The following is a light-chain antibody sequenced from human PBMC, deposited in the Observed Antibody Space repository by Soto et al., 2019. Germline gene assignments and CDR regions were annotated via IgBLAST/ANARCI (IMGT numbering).Light chain of an antibody. CDR2: DAS. Sequence: DLQMTQSPSTLSASVGDRVTITCRASQSISSWLAWYQQKPGKAPKLLIYDASRLESGVPARFSGSGSGTEFTLTISSLQPDDFATYYCQQYNIYSWTFGQGTKLEIK. V-gene: IGKV1-5*01. CDR1: QSISSW. CDR3: QQYNIYSWT. J-gene: IGKJ1*01.